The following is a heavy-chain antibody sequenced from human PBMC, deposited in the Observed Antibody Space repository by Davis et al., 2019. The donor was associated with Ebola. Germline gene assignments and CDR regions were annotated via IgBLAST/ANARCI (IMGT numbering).Heavy chain of an antibody. J-gene: IGHJ4*02. Sequence: MPSETLSLTCSVSAGSIDINQYYWGWIRQAPGKGLEWLGYIYYRGTAFYNPSVRGRVTLSVDMFKNHFSMRLTSVTAADTGVYYCARHVGDSAMFDHWGQGIMVTVSS. CDR3: ARHVGDSAMFDH. CDR1: AGSIDINQYY. D-gene: IGHD2-21*02. V-gene: IGHV4-39*01. CDR2: IYYRGTA.